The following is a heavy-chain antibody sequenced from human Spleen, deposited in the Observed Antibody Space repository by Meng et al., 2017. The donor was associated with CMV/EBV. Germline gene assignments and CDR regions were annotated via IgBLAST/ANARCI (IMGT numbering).Heavy chain of an antibody. CDR3: AHTPSLITGTTWFDP. J-gene: IGHJ5*02. CDR1: GFSLRTSGVG. Sequence: QESGPPPRKPHQTRTLTFTFSGFSLRTSGVGVGWIRQPPGKALEWLALIYWDDDKRYSPSLKSRLTITKDTSKNQVVLTITNMDPVDTATYYCAHTPSLITGTTWFDPWGQGTLVTVSS. D-gene: IGHD1-20*01. CDR2: IYWDDDK. V-gene: IGHV2-5*02.